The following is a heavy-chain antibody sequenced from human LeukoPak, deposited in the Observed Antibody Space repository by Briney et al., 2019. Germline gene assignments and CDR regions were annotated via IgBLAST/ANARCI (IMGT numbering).Heavy chain of an antibody. Sequence: PGGSLRLSCAASGFTFSSYSMNWVRQAPGKGLEWVSYISSSSSTIYYADSVKGRFTISRDNAKNSLYLQMNSLRAEDTAVYYCARDHLRYFDWFVVDHWGQGTLVTVSS. J-gene: IGHJ4*02. CDR3: ARDHLRYFDWFVVDH. CDR1: GFTFSSYS. D-gene: IGHD3-9*01. CDR2: ISSSSSTI. V-gene: IGHV3-48*01.